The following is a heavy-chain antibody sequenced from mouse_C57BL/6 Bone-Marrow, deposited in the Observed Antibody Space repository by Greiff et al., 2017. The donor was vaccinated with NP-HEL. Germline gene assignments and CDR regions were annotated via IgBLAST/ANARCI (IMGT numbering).Heavy chain of an antibody. J-gene: IGHJ2*01. D-gene: IGHD1-1*01. Sequence: VQLQESGPELVKPGASVKISCKASGYTFTDYYINWVKQRPGQGLEWIGWIFPGSGSTYYNEKFKGKATLTVDKSSSTAYMLLRSLTSEDSAVYFCASSVLLRYFDYWGQGTTLTVSS. CDR1: GYTFTDYY. CDR2: IFPGSGST. V-gene: IGHV1-75*01. CDR3: ASSVLLRYFDY.